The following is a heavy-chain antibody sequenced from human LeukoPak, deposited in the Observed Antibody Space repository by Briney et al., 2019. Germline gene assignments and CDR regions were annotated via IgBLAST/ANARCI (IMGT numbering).Heavy chain of an antibody. CDR2: ISSSGSTI. V-gene: IGHV3-48*03. J-gene: IGHJ6*02. D-gene: IGHD4-11*01. Sequence: GGSLRRSCAASGFTFSSYEMNWVRQAPGKGLEWVSYISSSGSTIYYADSVKGRFTISRDNAKNSLYLQMNSLRAEDTAVYYCARMGLYSPYYYYGMDVWGQGTTVTVSS. CDR3: ARMGLYSPYYYYGMDV. CDR1: GFTFSSYE.